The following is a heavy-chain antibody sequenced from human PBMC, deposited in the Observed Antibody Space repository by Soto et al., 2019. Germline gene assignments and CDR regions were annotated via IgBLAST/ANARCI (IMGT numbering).Heavy chain of an antibody. Sequence: SETLSLTCSVSGVTMSYGGYSWSWIRQSPGKGLEWIGEINHSGSTNYNPSLKSRVTISVDTSKNQFSLKLSSVTAADTAVYYCARGLGSGWYGVWFDPWGQGTLVTVSS. D-gene: IGHD6-19*01. CDR2: INHSGST. CDR1: GVTMSYGGYS. CDR3: ARGLGSGWYGVWFDP. J-gene: IGHJ5*02. V-gene: IGHV4-34*01.